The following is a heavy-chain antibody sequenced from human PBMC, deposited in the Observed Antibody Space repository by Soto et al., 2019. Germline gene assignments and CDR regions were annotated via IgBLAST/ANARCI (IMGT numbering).Heavy chain of an antibody. Sequence: SETLSLTCAVSGYSISSGYYWGWIRQPPGKGLEWIGSIYHSGSTYYNPSLKSRVTISVDTSKNQFSLKLSSVTAADTAVYYCARETFGVVIGAYYYGMYVWGQGSTVPV. CDR2: IYHSGST. V-gene: IGHV4-38-2*02. D-gene: IGHD3-3*01. CDR1: GYSISSGYY. J-gene: IGHJ6*02. CDR3: ARETFGVVIGAYYYGMYV.